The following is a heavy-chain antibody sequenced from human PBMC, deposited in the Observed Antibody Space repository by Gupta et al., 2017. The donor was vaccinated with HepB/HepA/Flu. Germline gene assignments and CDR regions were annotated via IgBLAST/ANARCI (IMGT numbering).Heavy chain of an antibody. CDR1: GFTFSTSA. V-gene: IGHV3-23*01. D-gene: IGHD2-2*01. CDR2: ISGSGGST. J-gene: IGHJ4*02. CDR3: AKESAAALFFDY. Sequence: EVQLLESGGELVQPGGSLRHSCSVSGFTFSTSAMRWVRPAPGKGLEWVSGISGSGGSTFYADSVKGRFTISRDNSKNTLYLQMNSLRAEDTAVYYCAKESAAALFFDYWGQGTLVTVSS.